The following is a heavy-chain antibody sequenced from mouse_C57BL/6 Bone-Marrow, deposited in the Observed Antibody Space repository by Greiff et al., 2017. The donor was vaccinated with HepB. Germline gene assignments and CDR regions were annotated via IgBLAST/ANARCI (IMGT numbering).Heavy chain of an antibody. CDR3: ARRRGYDYYYAMDY. CDR1: GYTFTDYY. V-gene: IGHV1-76*01. CDR2: IYPGSGKT. D-gene: IGHD2-2*01. Sequence: VQLQESGAELVRPGASVKLSCKASGYTFTDYYINWVKQRPGQGLEWIARIYPGSGKTYYNEKFKGKATLTAEKSSSTAYMQLSSLTSEDSAVYFCARRRGYDYYYAMDYWGQGTSVTVSS. J-gene: IGHJ4*01.